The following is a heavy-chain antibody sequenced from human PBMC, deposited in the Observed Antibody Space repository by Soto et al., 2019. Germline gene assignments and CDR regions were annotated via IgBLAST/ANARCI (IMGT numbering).Heavy chain of an antibody. CDR3: ARRSSGPHYYYGMDV. D-gene: IGHD3-22*01. Sequence: ASVKVACKASGYTLTSYAMHWVRQAPGQRLEWMGWINAGNGNTKYSQKFQGRVTITRDTSASTAYMELSSLRSEDTAVYYCARRSSGPHYYYGMDVWGQRPTNTVSS. J-gene: IGHJ6*02. CDR1: GYTLTSYA. V-gene: IGHV1-3*01. CDR2: INAGNGNT.